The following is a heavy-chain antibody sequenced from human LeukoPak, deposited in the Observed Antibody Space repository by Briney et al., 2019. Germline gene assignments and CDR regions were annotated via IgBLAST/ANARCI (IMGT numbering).Heavy chain of an antibody. D-gene: IGHD5-18*01. V-gene: IGHV3-30*04. J-gene: IGHJ4*02. CDR2: ISYDGSNK. Sequence: GRSLRLSCAASGLTFRSYAMHWVRQAPGKGLDWVAVISYDGSNKYYADSVKGRFTISRDNSKNTLYLQMNSLRAEDTAVYYCASGGYSFFYWGQGTLVTVSS. CDR3: ASGGYSFFY. CDR1: GLTFRSYA.